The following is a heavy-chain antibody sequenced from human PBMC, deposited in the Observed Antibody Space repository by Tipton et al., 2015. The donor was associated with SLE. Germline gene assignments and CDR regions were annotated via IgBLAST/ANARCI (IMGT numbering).Heavy chain of an antibody. V-gene: IGHV3-30*04. J-gene: IGHJ6*02. CDR3: ARDLVVGYYGMDV. D-gene: IGHD2-15*01. CDR2: ISSDGSNK. CDR1: GFTFRSHA. Sequence: SLRLSCAASGFTFRSHAMHWVRQAPGKGLEWVAVISSDGSNKNYADSVKGRFTISRDNSKNTLYLQMNSLRAEDTAVYYCARDLVVGYYGMDVWGQGTTVTVSS.